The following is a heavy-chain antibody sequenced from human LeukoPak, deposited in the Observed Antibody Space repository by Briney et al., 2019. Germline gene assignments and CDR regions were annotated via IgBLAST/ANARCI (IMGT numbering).Heavy chain of an antibody. CDR1: GYTFTGYY. J-gene: IGHJ4*02. CDR3: ARGSPSSSGWYGDY. Sequence: GASVKVSCKASGYTFTGYYMHWVRQAPGQGLEWMGWINPNSGGTNYAQKFQGRVTVTRDTSISTAYMELSRLRSDDTAVYYCARGSPSSSGWYGDYWGQGTLVTVSS. D-gene: IGHD6-19*01. CDR2: INPNSGGT. V-gene: IGHV1-2*02.